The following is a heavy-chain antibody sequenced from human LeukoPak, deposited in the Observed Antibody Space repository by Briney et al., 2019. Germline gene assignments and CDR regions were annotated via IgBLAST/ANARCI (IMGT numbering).Heavy chain of an antibody. J-gene: IGHJ4*02. Sequence: GGSLRLSCAASGFTFISYALSWARQAPGKGLGWVSYISGSGGSTYYADSVKGRFTISRDNSKNTLYLQMNSLRAEDTAVYYCAKSGTENYDFWSGYSYYFDYWGQGTLVTVSS. CDR1: GFTFISYA. CDR2: ISGSGGST. V-gene: IGHV3-23*01. CDR3: AKSGTENYDFWSGYSYYFDY. D-gene: IGHD3-3*01.